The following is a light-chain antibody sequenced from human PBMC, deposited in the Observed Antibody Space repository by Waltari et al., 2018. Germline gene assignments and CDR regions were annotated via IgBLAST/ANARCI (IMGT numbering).Light chain of an antibody. CDR1: QSISSN. CDR3: QQYQSSPSLT. J-gene: IGKJ4*01. Sequence: EIVMTQSPVTLSVSPGERATLSCRASQSISSNLAWYQQKPGQSPRLLIHGASTRATGIPARFSGSGSGTDFTLTISSLQSEDFAVYFCQQYQSSPSLTFGGGTKVEI. CDR2: GAS. V-gene: IGKV3-15*01.